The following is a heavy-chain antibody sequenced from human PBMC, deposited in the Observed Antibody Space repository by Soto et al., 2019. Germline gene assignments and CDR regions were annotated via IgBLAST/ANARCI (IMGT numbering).Heavy chain of an antibody. Sequence: EVQLVESGGGLVKPGGSLRLSCAASGFTFSNAWMNWVRQAQGKGLEWVGRIKSKTDGGTTDYAAPVKGRFTISRDDAKNTLYLQMNSLKTEDTAVYYCIVRYPYYFDYWGQGTLVTVSS. J-gene: IGHJ4*02. CDR3: IVRYPYYFDY. D-gene: IGHD2-21*01. CDR2: IKSKTDGGTT. V-gene: IGHV3-15*07. CDR1: GFTFSNAW.